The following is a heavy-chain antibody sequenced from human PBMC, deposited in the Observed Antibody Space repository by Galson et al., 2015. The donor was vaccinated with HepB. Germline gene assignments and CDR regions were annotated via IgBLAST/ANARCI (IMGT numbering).Heavy chain of an antibody. CDR3: ARDRYSSTWYYIDY. Sequence: SLRLSCAASGFTFSTYAMHWVRQAPGKGLEWVAVISYDGSNKYYADSVKGRFTISRDNSKNSLYLQVNSLRAEDTAVYYCARDRYSSTWYYIDYWGQGTLVTVSS. D-gene: IGHD6-13*01. J-gene: IGHJ4*02. CDR2: ISYDGSNK. V-gene: IGHV3-30-3*01. CDR1: GFTFSTYA.